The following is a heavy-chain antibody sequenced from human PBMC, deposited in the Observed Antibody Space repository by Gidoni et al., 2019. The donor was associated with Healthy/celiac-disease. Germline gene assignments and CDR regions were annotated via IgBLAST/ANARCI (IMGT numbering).Heavy chain of an antibody. J-gene: IGHJ5*02. CDR1: GFTFSSYG. V-gene: IGHV3-33*01. CDR2: IWYDGSNK. CDR3: ARDNTA. Sequence: QVQLVESGGGVVQPGRSLRLSCAGSGFTFSSYGMHWVRPAPGKGLEWVAVIWYDGSNKYYADSGKGRFTISRDNSKNTLYLQMNSLRAEDTAVYYCARDNTAWGQGTLVTVSS.